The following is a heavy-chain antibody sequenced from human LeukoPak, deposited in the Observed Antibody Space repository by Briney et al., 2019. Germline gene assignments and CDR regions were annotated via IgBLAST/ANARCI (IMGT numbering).Heavy chain of an antibody. CDR2: INTDGSST. CDR1: GFTFSNYW. V-gene: IGHV3-74*01. J-gene: IGHJ4*02. CDR3: VRLLDRDY. D-gene: IGHD3-3*01. Sequence: GGSLRLSCAASGFTFSNYWMHWVRQAPGKGLAWVSRINTDGSSTNYADSVKGRFTISRDNARNTVYLQMNSLRAEDTAVYYCVRLLDRDYWGQGTLVTVSS.